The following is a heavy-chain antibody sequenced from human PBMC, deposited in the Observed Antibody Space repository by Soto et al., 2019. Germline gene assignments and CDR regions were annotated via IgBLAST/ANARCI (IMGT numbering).Heavy chain of an antibody. CDR3: PKLTKYSSSWHRNYYYYYGMDL. Sequence: QLLESGGGLVQPGGSLRLSCAASAFPFSTYAMSWVRRAPGKGLEWVSIISVSGGSTYSADSVKGRFTISRDNSKNTLYLQMDSLRADDTAVYYCPKLTKYSSSWHRNYYYYYGMDLWGQGTTVTVS. J-gene: IGHJ6*02. D-gene: IGHD2-2*01. CDR1: AFPFSTYA. V-gene: IGHV3-23*01. CDR2: ISVSGGST.